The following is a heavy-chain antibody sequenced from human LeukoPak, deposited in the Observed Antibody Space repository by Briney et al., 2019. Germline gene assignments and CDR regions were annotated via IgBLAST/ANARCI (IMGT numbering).Heavy chain of an antibody. CDR1: GGCISSYY. D-gene: IGHD4-17*01. Sequence: SETLSLTCTVSGGCISSYYWSWIRQPPGKGLEWIGYIYYSGSTNYNPSLKSRVTISVDTSKNQFSLKLSSVTAADTAVYYCARARDYGLPDYWGQGTLVTVSS. J-gene: IGHJ4*02. CDR3: ARARDYGLPDY. V-gene: IGHV4-59*01. CDR2: IYYSGST.